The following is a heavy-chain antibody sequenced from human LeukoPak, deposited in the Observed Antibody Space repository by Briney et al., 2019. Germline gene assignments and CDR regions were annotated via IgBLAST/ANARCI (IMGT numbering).Heavy chain of an antibody. J-gene: IGHJ4*02. CDR3: ARKRGSGHTPGD. V-gene: IGHV4-31*03. D-gene: IGHD3-10*01. CDR2: IYYSGST. Sequence: SETLSLTCTLSGGSISSGGYYWSWIRQHPGKGLEWFGYIYYSGSTYYNPSLKSRVTISVDTSKNQFSLKLSSVTAADTAVYYCARKRGSGHTPGDWGQGTLVTVSS. CDR1: GGSISSGGYY.